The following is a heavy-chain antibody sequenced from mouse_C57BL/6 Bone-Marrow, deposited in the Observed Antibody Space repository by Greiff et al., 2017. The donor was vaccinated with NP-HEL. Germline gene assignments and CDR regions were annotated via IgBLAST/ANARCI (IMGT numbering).Heavy chain of an antibody. Sequence: VQLQQPGAELVMPGASVKLSCKASGYTFTSYWMHWVKQRPGQGLEWIGEIDPSDSYTNYNQKFKCKSTLTVDKSSSTAYMQLSSLTSEDSAVYYCARSEYYGSSGYFDVWGTGTTVTVSS. CDR1: GYTFTSYW. CDR3: ARSEYYGSSGYFDV. D-gene: IGHD1-1*01. V-gene: IGHV1-69*01. CDR2: IDPSDSYT. J-gene: IGHJ1*03.